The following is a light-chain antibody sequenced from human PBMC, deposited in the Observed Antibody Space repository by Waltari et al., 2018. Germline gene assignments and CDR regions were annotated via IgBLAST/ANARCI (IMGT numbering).Light chain of an antibody. CDR2: EGS. CDR3: CSYASGSTII. J-gene: IGLJ2*01. CDR1: SNDVGSYNL. Sequence: QSALTQPASVSGSPGQSITISCTGTSNDVGSYNLFSWYQRHPGKAPELLIYEGSKRPSGFSNRFSGSKSGNTASLTISGLQAEDEADYFCCSYASGSTIIFGGGTKLTVL. V-gene: IGLV2-23*01.